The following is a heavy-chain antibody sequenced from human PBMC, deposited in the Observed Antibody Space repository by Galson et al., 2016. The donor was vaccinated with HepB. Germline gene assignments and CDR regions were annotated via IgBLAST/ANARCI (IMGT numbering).Heavy chain of an antibody. J-gene: IGHJ2*01. CDR3: ARRGAYQHYDFWYYDL. V-gene: IGHV5-10-1*01. CDR1: GYSFSSYW. Sequence: QSGAEVKKPGESLRISCKGSGYSFSSYWISWVRQMPGKGLEWMGRIDPSDSYINYSPSIQGHVTISADKSIGTAYLQWSSLKASDTAIHYCARRGAYQHYDFWYYDLWGRGTVVTVSS. CDR2: IDPSDSYI. D-gene: IGHD3-3*01.